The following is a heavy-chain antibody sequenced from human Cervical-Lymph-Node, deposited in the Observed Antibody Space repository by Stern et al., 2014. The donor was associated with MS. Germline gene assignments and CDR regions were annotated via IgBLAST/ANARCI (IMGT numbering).Heavy chain of an antibody. CDR3: ARSFGIRAFDY. V-gene: IGHV3-30*01. CDR1: GFTFSSYA. Sequence: VQLVESGGGVVQPGRSLRLSCAASGFTFSSYAMHWVRQAPGKGLEWVAVISYDGSNKYYADSVKGRFTISRDNSKNTLYLQMNSLRAEDTAVYYCARSFGIRAFDYWGQGTLVTVSS. CDR2: ISYDGSNK. D-gene: IGHD3-16*01. J-gene: IGHJ4*02.